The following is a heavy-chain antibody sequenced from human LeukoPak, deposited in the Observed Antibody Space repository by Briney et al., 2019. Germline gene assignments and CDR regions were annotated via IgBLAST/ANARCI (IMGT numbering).Heavy chain of an antibody. V-gene: IGHV3-23*01. J-gene: IGHJ4*02. Sequence: GGSLRLSCAASGFTFSSFAMSWIRQAPGKRPEWVSSISGSAGSTYYADSVKGRFTISRDNSKNTVYLQMNSLRDEDTALYYCGKYILGDSGGDYWGQGTLVTVSS. CDR3: GKYILGDSGGDY. D-gene: IGHD1-26*01. CDR2: ISGSAGST. CDR1: GFTFSSFA.